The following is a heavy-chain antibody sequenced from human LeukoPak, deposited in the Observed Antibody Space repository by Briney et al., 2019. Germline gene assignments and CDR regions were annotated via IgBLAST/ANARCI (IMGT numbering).Heavy chain of an antibody. CDR3: ARHPTQAGLDY. CDR1: GGSFSGYY. D-gene: IGHD2-15*01. J-gene: IGHJ4*02. Sequence: SETLSLTCAVYGGSFSGYYWSWIRQPPGKGLEWIGEINHSGSTNYNPSLKSRVTISADTSKNQFSLKLSSVTAADTAVYYCARHPTQAGLDYWGQGTLVTVSS. CDR2: INHSGST. V-gene: IGHV4-34*01.